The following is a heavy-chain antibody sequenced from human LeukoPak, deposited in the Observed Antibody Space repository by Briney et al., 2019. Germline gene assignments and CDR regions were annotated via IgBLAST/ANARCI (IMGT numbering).Heavy chain of an antibody. CDR3: ARAVYSGSGRYMDV. J-gene: IGHJ6*04. D-gene: IGHD3-10*01. V-gene: IGHV4-4*02. CDR1: GDSISNSRW. Sequence: SETLSLTCTVSGDSISNSRWWTWVRHSPGKGLEWIGEIYRGGSAKYNPSLKSRVTMSMDKSKNQFSLELNSVTAADTAVYYCARAVYSGSGRYMDVWGKGTTVTVSS. CDR2: IYRGGSA.